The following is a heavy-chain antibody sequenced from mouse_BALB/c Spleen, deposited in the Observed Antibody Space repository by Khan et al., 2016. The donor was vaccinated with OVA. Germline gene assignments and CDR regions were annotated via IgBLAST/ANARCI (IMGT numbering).Heavy chain of an antibody. V-gene: IGHV9-3-1*01. CDR2: INTYTGEP. Sequence: QIQLVQSGPEVKKPGETVKISCKASGYSFTNYGMNWVRQAPGKGLKWMGWINTYTGEPTYDDDFKGRFAFSLETSASTAYLQINNLKTEDTATYFCAIGGYWYFDVWGAGTTVTVSS. CDR3: AIGGYWYFDV. CDR1: GYSFTNYG. J-gene: IGHJ1*01. D-gene: IGHD1-1*02.